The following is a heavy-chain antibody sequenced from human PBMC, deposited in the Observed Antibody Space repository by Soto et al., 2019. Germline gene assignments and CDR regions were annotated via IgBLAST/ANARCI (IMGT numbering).Heavy chain of an antibody. V-gene: IGHV1-69*06. J-gene: IGHJ4*02. D-gene: IGHD3-10*01. CDR2: IIPIFGTA. CDR1: GGTFSSYA. Sequence: QVQLVQSGAAVKKPGSSVKVSCKASGGTFSSYAISWVRQAPGQGLEWMGGIIPIFGTANYAQKFQGRVTITADKSTSTAYMELSSLRSEDTAVYYCARQTLDYGSGSYQFDYWGQGTLVTVSS. CDR3: ARQTLDYGSGSYQFDY.